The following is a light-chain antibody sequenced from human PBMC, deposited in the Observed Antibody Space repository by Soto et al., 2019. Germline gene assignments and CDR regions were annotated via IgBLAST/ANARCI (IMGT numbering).Light chain of an antibody. CDR3: QQYVSSVT. CDR2: GAS. CDR1: QSVDSSF. J-gene: IGKJ1*01. V-gene: IGKV3-20*01. Sequence: EIVLTQSPGSLSLSPGERATLSCRASQSVDSSFFAWYQQKPGQAPRLLIYGASNRATGIPDRFSGRGSGTDFTLTITGLEPEDFAVYCCQQYVSSVTFGQGTKVEIK.